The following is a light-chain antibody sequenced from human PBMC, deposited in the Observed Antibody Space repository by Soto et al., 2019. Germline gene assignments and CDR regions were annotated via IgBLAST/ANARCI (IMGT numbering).Light chain of an antibody. Sequence: EIVMTQSPATLSVSPGERATLSCRASQSVSSNLAWYQQKFGQAPRLLIYGASTRATGIPARFSGSGSGTEFTLTISSLQSEDFAVYYCQQYNNWPPLTFGGGTKVVIK. J-gene: IGKJ4*01. V-gene: IGKV3-15*01. CDR3: QQYNNWPPLT. CDR2: GAS. CDR1: QSVSSN.